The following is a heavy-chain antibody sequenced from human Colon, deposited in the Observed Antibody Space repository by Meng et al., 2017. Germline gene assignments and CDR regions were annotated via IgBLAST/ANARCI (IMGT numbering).Heavy chain of an antibody. J-gene: IGHJ4*02. D-gene: IGHD1-1*01. CDR1: GFIFSDHY. Sequence: GGSLRLSCAGSGFIFSDHYIDWVRQAPGKGLEWVADINTSGGNTYYADSVKGRFTISRDNSKNTLYLEMNSLRAEDTAMDYCAKAMNRGPIRTIDNWGQGTQVTVSS. CDR3: AKAMNRGPIRTIDN. V-gene: IGHV3-23*01. CDR2: INTSGGNT.